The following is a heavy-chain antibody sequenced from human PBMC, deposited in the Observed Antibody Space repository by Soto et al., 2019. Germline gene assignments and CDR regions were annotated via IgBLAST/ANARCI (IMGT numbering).Heavy chain of an antibody. CDR1: GFTFSRVS. V-gene: IGHV3-21*01. Sequence: GGSLRLSCEASGFTFSRVSMTWVRQVPGKGLEWVASISSGSSYTWYADSVKGRFIISSDNAQNSLFLQMNTLRPEDTAMYYCARVAYWGPGTQVTVSS. J-gene: IGHJ4*02. CDR2: ISSGSSYT. CDR3: ARVAY.